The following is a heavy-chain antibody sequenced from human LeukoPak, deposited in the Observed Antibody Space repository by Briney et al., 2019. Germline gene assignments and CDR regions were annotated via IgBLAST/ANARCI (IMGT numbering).Heavy chain of an antibody. D-gene: IGHD3-22*01. V-gene: IGHV1-18*01. CDR1: GYTFTSCG. CDR2: ISAYNGNT. CDR3: ARDQGRYYYDSGGHMDV. J-gene: IGHJ6*03. Sequence: ASVKVSCKASGYTFTSCGISWVRQAPGQGLEWMGWISAYNGNTNYAQKLQGRVTMTTDTSTSTAYMELRSLRSDDTAVYYCARDQGRYYYDSGGHMDVWGKGTTVTISS.